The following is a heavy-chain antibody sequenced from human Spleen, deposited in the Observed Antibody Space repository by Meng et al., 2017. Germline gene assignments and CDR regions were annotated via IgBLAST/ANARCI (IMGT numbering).Heavy chain of an antibody. D-gene: IGHD5-18*01. Sequence: ASVQVSCKASGYTFTSYDINWVRQATGQGLEWMGWMNPNSGNTGYAQKFQGRVTMTRNNSISTAYMELSSLRSEDTAVYYCARGEALQLWFKYGGQGTLVNVSS. CDR2: MNPNSGNT. CDR1: GYTFTSYD. J-gene: IGHJ1*01. CDR3: ARGEALQLWFKY. V-gene: IGHV1-8*01.